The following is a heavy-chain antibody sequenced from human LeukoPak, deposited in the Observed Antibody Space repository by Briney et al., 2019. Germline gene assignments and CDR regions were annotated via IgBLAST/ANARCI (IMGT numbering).Heavy chain of an antibody. CDR3: ARDRPYYYDSSGFPYYFDY. CDR2: ISSSGSTI. Sequence: PGGTLRLSCAASGFTFSSYEMNWVRQAPGKGLEWGSYISSSGSTIYYAESVKGRFTISRDNAKNSLYLQMNSLRAEGPAVYYCARDRPYYYDSSGFPYYFDYWGQGTLVTVSS. CDR1: GFTFSSYE. D-gene: IGHD3-22*01. J-gene: IGHJ4*02. V-gene: IGHV3-48*03.